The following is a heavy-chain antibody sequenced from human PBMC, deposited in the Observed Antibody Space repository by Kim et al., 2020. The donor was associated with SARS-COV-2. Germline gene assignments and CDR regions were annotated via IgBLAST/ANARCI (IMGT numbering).Heavy chain of an antibody. J-gene: IGHJ6*03. Sequence: GGSLRLSCAASGFTFSNYGMHWVRQAPGKGLEWVAVISYDGNNIYYADSVKGRFTISRDNSKNTLYLQMNSLRAEDTAVYYCAKDAELWVEYYYLDVWGNGTTVTLSS. V-gene: IGHV3-30*18. CDR3: AKDAELWVEYYYLDV. CDR1: GFTFSNYG. CDR2: ISYDGNNI. D-gene: IGHD1-7*01.